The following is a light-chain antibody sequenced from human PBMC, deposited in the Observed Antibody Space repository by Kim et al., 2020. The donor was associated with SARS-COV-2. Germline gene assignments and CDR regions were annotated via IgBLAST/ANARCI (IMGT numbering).Light chain of an antibody. CDR1: SSNIGNNY. Sequence: QSVLTQPPSVSAAPGQKVTISCSGSSSNIGNNYVSWYQQLPGTAPKLLIYDNNKRPSGIPDRFSGSKSGTSATLGFTGLQTGDEADYYCGTWDSSLSAVFGGGTQLTVL. J-gene: IGLJ3*02. V-gene: IGLV1-51*01. CDR3: GTWDSSLSAV. CDR2: DNN.